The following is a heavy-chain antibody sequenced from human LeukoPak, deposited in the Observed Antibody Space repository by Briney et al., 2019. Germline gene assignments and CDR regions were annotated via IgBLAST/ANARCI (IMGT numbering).Heavy chain of an antibody. D-gene: IGHD4-23*01. CDR2: IYYSGST. CDR1: GGSISSYY. CDR3: ARATVVSSNYYYYYYMDV. V-gene: IGHV4-59*01. J-gene: IGHJ6*03. Sequence: PSETLSLTCTVSGGSISSYYWSWIRQPPGKGLEWIGYIYYSGSTNYNPSLKSRVTISVDTSKNQFSLKLSSVTAADTAVYYCARATVVSSNYYYYYYMDVWGKGTTVTVSS.